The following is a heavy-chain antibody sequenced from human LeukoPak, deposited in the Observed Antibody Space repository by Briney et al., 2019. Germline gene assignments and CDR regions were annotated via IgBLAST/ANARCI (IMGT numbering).Heavy chain of an antibody. J-gene: IGHJ4*02. CDR1: GFTVSSNY. D-gene: IGHD2-15*01. Sequence: GGSLRLSCAASGFTVSSNYMSWVRQAPGKGLEWVSVIYSGGSTYYADSVKGRFTISRDNSKNTLYLQMNSLRAEDTAVYYCARAVTGRCSGGSCYHSRLDYWGQGTLVTVSS. V-gene: IGHV3-66*01. CDR2: IYSGGST. CDR3: ARAVTGRCSGGSCYHSRLDY.